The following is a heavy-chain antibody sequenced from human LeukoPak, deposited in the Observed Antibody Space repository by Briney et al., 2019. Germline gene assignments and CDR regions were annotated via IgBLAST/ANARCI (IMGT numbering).Heavy chain of an antibody. Sequence: GASVKVSCKASGGTFSSYAISWVRQAPGQGLEWMGRIIPILGIANYAQKFQGRVTITADKSTSTAYMELSSLRSEDTAVYYCARAGQLYYYYGMDVWGQGTTVTVSS. CDR3: ARAGQLYYYYGMDV. CDR1: GGTFSSYA. CDR2: IIPILGIA. J-gene: IGHJ6*02. D-gene: IGHD5-18*01. V-gene: IGHV1-69*04.